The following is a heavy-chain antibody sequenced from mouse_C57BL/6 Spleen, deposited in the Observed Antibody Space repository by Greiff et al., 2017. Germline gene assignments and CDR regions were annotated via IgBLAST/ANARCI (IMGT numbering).Heavy chain of an antibody. CDR2: IYPGDGDT. V-gene: IGHV1-80*01. CDR1: GYAFSSYW. CDR3: ARGAYSNYDAMDY. Sequence: VQLKESGAELVKPGASVKISCKASGYAFSSYWMNWVKQRPGKGLEWIGQIYPGDGDTNYNGKFKGKATLTADKSSSTAYMQLSSLTSEDSAVYFCARGAYSNYDAMDYWGQGTSVTVSS. D-gene: IGHD2-5*01. J-gene: IGHJ4*01.